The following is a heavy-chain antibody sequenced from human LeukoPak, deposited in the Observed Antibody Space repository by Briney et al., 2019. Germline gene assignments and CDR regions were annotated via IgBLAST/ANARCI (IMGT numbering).Heavy chain of an antibody. J-gene: IGHJ4*02. CDR1: GDSISSSGNF. Sequence: SETLSLTCTVSGDSISSSGNFWGWIRQPPGKGLEWIATISYSGRTQYNPSLKSRVTISVDTSKNQFSLKLNSVTATDTAVYYCARHTSGSSLDYWGQGSLVTVSS. V-gene: IGHV4-39*01. D-gene: IGHD2-2*01. CDR2: ISYSGRT. CDR3: ARHTSGSSLDY.